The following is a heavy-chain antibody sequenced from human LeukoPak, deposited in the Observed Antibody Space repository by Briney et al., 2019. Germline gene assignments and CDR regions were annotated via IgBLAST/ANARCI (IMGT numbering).Heavy chain of an antibody. CDR2: IKQDGGEE. Sequence: GGSLRLSCVDSGITFSRYWMSWVRQAPGKGLEWVANIKQDGGEEYYVDSVKGRFTISRDNAKNSLYLQMNSLRVEDTAVYYCARDGRPLDYWGQGTLVTVSS. CDR1: GITFSRYW. V-gene: IGHV3-7*03. CDR3: ARDGRPLDY. J-gene: IGHJ4*02.